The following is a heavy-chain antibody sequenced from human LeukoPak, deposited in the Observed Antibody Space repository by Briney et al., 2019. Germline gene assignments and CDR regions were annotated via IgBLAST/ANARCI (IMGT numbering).Heavy chain of an antibody. CDR3: ARGNGVSSSWYDY. Sequence: ASVKVSCKASGYTFTDYFMNWVRQAPGQGLEWMGWINPKSGGTVYAQKFQGRVTMTRDTSISTAYMELSRLRSDDTAVYYCARGNGVSSSWYDYWGQGTLVTVSS. CDR2: INPKSGGT. J-gene: IGHJ4*02. D-gene: IGHD6-13*01. CDR1: GYTFTDYF. V-gene: IGHV1-2*02.